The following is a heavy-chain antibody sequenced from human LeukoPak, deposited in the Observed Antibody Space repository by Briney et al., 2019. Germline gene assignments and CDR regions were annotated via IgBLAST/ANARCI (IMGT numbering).Heavy chain of an antibody. V-gene: IGHV3-21*01. CDR3: ARDVRVSPVYCSGGSCYPD. J-gene: IGHJ4*02. D-gene: IGHD2-15*01. CDR1: GFTFSSYG. CDR2: ISSSSSYI. Sequence: GGSLRLSCAASGFTFSSYGMHWVRQAPGKGLEWVSSISSSSSYIYYADSVKGRFTISRDNAKNSLYLQMNSLRAEDTAVYYCARDVRVSPVYCSGGSCYPDWGQGTLVTVSS.